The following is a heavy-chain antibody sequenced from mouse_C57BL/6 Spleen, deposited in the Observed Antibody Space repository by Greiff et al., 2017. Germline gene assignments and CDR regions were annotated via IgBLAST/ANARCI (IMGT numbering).Heavy chain of an antibody. V-gene: IGHV1-52*01. CDR1: GYTFTSYW. D-gene: IGHD2-3*01. Sequence: QVQLQQPGAELVRPGSSVKLSCKASGYTFTSYWMHWVKQRPIQGLEWIGNIDPSDSETHYNQKFKYKATLTVDKSSSTAYMQLSSLTSEDSAVYYCARRRDGYPYWYFDVWGTGTTVTVSS. CDR2: IDPSDSET. J-gene: IGHJ1*03. CDR3: ARRRDGYPYWYFDV.